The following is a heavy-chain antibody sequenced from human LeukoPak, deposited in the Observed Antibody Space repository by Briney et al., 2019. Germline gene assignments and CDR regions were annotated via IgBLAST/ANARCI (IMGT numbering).Heavy chain of an antibody. J-gene: IGHJ4*02. CDR2: IQPSGKNI. Sequence: GGSLRLSCVASEFTFSIYSMNWVRQAPGKGLKWVSSIQPSGKNIYHAASLKGRFTISRDNTKNSLYLQMNSLRAEDTAVYYCAREIGGLGYDHWGQGVLVTVSS. CDR1: EFTFSIYS. V-gene: IGHV3-21*01. D-gene: IGHD2/OR15-2a*01. CDR3: AREIGGLGYDH.